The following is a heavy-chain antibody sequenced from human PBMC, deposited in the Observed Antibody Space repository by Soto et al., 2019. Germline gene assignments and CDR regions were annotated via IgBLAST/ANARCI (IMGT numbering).Heavy chain of an antibody. V-gene: IGHV4-61*01. CDR1: GGSVSSGSYY. Sequence: SETLSLTCTVSGGSVSSGSYYWSWIRQPPGKGLEWIGYIYYSGSTNYNPSLKSRVTISVDTSKNQFSLKLSSVTAADTAVYYCARDSTIVATREGQYYYYYYGMDVWGQGTTVTVSS. CDR2: IYYSGST. J-gene: IGHJ6*02. CDR3: ARDSTIVATREGQYYYYYYGMDV. D-gene: IGHD5-12*01.